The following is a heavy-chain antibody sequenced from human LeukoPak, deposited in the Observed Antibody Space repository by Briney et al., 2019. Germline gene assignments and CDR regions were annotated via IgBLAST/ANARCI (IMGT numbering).Heavy chain of an antibody. CDR1: GGSLSSNTYF. CDR3: ASRYCRGGNCFSGVFGYFDC. D-gene: IGHD2-15*01. J-gene: IGHJ4*02. V-gene: IGHV4-39*01. Sequence: PSETLSLTCTVSGGSLSSNTYFRGWIRQPAGKGLEWMGSMFYSGSTYYNPSLKSRVTISVDTSNNQFSLRLTSVTAADTAVYYCASRYCRGGNCFSGVFGYFDCWGQGTLVTVSS. CDR2: MFYSGST.